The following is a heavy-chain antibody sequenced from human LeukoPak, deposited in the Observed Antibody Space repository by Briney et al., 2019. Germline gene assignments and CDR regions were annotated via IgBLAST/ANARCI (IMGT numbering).Heavy chain of an antibody. J-gene: IGHJ4*02. D-gene: IGHD6-6*01. CDR3: ARIGYSSSTGDF. CDR1: GFTFTSYW. CDR2: IKPDGGEK. V-gene: IGHV3-7*01. Sequence: GGSLRLSCAASGFTFTSYWMNWVRQAPGKGLEWVANIKPDGGEKNYVDSVKGRFTISRDNAKNSVYLQMNSLRAEDTAVYYCARIGYSSSTGDFWGQGTLVTVSS.